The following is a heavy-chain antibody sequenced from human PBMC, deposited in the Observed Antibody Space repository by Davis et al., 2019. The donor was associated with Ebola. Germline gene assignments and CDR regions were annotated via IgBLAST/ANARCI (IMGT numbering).Heavy chain of an antibody. CDR1: GFTFTSSA. CDR2: IVVGSGNT. Sequence: AASVKVSCKASGFTFTSSAMQWVRQARGQRLEWIGWIVVGSGNTNYAQKFQERVTITRDMSTSTAYMELSSLRSEDTAVYYCAAEGGGLRFLEWSKFDPWGQGTLVTVSS. D-gene: IGHD3-3*01. CDR3: AAEGGGLRFLEWSKFDP. V-gene: IGHV1-58*02. J-gene: IGHJ5*02.